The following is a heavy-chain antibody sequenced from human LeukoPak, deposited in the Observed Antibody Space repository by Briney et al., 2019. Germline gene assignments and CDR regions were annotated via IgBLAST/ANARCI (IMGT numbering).Heavy chain of an antibody. CDR3: AKVQMSTGWTFDF. J-gene: IGHJ4*02. CDR1: GFTFTNYA. CDR2: IDGSGDNR. Sequence: PGGSLRLSCAASGFTFTNYAMSWVRQAPGKGLEWVSSIDGSGDNRYYADSVKGRFTISRDNSGNTLYLRLRGLGAEDTATYYCAKVQMSTGWTFDFWGQGSLVTVSS. D-gene: IGHD2-2*01. V-gene: IGHV3-23*01.